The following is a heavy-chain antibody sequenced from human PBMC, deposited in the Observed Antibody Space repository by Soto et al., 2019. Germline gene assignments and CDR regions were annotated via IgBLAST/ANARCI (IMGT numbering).Heavy chain of an antibody. D-gene: IGHD6-19*01. V-gene: IGHV3-23*01. CDR1: GISFSDYA. J-gene: IGHJ4*02. CDR3: AKKDRLYGVAVACEY. CDR2: ISVDVVIK. Sequence: WGSRRLSCAASGISFSDYAMSWVRQGPGKGLEWISAISVDVVIKLYANSVRGRFTISRDNVANTLYLQMNSLRTEDTALYYCAKKDRLYGVAVACEYLGQETLVSVSS.